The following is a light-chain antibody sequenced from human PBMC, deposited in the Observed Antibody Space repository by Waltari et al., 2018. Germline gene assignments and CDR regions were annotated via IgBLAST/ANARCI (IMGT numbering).Light chain of an antibody. CDR2: AAS. CDR3: LQDYLYPRT. J-gene: IGKJ1*01. CDR1: EAIRND. V-gene: IGKV1-6*01. Sequence: AVQMTQSPSSLSASVGDRVTITCRASEAIRNDLGWYQQKPGKALNLLIYAASRLQDGVPSRFSGSGSGTYFTLTISSLQPEDFATYFCLQDYLYPRTFGQGTKVEIK.